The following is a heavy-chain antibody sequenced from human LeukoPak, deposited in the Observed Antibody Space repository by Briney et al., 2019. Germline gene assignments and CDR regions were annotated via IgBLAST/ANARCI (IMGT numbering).Heavy chain of an antibody. V-gene: IGHV3-20*01. D-gene: IGHD5-18*01. J-gene: IGHJ4*02. Sequence: GGSLRLSCAASGFTFDDYGMSWVRQAPGKGLEWVSGINWNGGSTGYADSVKGRFTISRDNAKNSLYLQMNSLRAEDTALYHCARHTAMVMAVDFDYWGQGTLVTVSS. CDR2: INWNGGST. CDR1: GFTFDDYG. CDR3: ARHTAMVMAVDFDY.